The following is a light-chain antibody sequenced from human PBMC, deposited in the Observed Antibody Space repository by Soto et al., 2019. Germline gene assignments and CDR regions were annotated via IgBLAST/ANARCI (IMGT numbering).Light chain of an antibody. J-gene: IGKJ1*01. CDR1: QNITNNF. CDR2: GAS. V-gene: IGKV3-20*01. Sequence: EIVLTQSPGTLSLSPGERATLSCRASQNITNNFLAWYRQKPGQAPRLLIYGASTRATGIPDRFSGSGSGTDLTLTISRLESEDFAVFYCHQYDTSPWTFGQGTKVEFK. CDR3: HQYDTSPWT.